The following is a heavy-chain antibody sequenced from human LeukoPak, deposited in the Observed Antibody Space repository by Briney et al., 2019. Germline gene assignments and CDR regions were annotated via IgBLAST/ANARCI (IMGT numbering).Heavy chain of an antibody. D-gene: IGHD3-22*01. J-gene: IGHJ4*02. CDR2: ISSSSSTI. CDR1: GFTFSSYS. Sequence: GGSLRLSCGASGFTFSSYSVNWVRQAPGKGLEWVSYISSSSSTIYYADSVKGRFTISRDNAKNSLYLQMNSLRAEDTAVYYCAREVNTRSYYYDSSGYRFDYWGQGTLVTVSS. CDR3: AREVNTRSYYYDSSGYRFDY. V-gene: IGHV3-48*01.